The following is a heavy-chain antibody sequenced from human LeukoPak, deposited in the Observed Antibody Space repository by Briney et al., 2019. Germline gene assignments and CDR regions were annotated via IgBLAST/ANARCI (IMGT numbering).Heavy chain of an antibody. D-gene: IGHD2-2*01. Sequence: SVKVSCKASGGTFSTYGFNWVRQAPGQGLEWMGWINPNSGGTNYAQKFQGRVTITADESTSTAYMELSSLRSEDTAVYYCARHDGYCSSTSCPYWYFDLWGRGTLVTVSS. J-gene: IGHJ2*01. V-gene: IGHV1-69*13. CDR2: INPNSGGT. CDR3: ARHDGYCSSTSCPYWYFDL. CDR1: GGTFSTYG.